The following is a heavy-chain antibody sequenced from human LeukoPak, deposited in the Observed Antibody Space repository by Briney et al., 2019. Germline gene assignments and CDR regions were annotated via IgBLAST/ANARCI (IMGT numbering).Heavy chain of an antibody. CDR1: GFTFSSYS. Sequence: GGSLRLSCAASGFTFSSYSMNWVRQAPGKGLEWVSSISSSSSYIYYADSVKGRFTISRDNAKNSLYLQMNSLRAEDTAVYYCARDNALWNERSVDYWGQGTLVTVSS. CDR2: ISSSSSYI. V-gene: IGHV3-21*01. D-gene: IGHD1-1*01. J-gene: IGHJ4*02. CDR3: ARDNALWNERSVDY.